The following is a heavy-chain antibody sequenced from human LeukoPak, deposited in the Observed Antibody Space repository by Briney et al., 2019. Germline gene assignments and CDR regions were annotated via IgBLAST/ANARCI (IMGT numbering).Heavy chain of an antibody. CDR3: ARGSIAAAEGSHWFDP. D-gene: IGHD6-13*01. CDR1: GGSIGSYY. CDR2: IYCSGST. J-gene: IGHJ5*02. V-gene: IGHV4-59*01. Sequence: SETLSLTCTVSGGSIGSYYWSWIRQPPGKGLEWIGYIYCSGSTNYNPSLKSRVTISVDTSKNQFSLKLSSVTAAGTAVYYCARGSIAAAEGSHWFDPWGQGTLVTVSS.